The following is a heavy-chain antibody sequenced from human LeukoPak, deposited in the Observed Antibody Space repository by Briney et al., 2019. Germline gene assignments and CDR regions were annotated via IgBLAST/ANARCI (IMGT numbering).Heavy chain of an antibody. CDR2: INWNGGST. CDR3: ASSVYSSGSYVPGNFDS. CDR1: GFTFDDYG. J-gene: IGHJ5*01. D-gene: IGHD6-19*01. V-gene: IGHV3-20*04. Sequence: PGGSLRLSCAASGFTFDDYGMSWVRQAPGKGLEWVSGINWNGGSTGYADSVKGRFTISRDNAKNSLYLQMNSLRAEDTAVYYCASSVYSSGSYVPGNFDSWGQGTLVTVSS.